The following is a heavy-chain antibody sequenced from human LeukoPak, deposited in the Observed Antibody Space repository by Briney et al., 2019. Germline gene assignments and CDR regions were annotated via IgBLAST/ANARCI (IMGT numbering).Heavy chain of an antibody. CDR3: ARAQGSGWPRWRCYFDY. V-gene: IGHV4-59*01. D-gene: IGHD6-19*01. Sequence: SETLSLTCTVSGGSISSYYWSWIRQPPGKGLEWIGYIYYSGSTNYNPSLKSRVTISVDTSKNQFSLKLSSVTAADTAVYYCARAQGSGWPRWRCYFDYWGQGTLVTVSS. CDR2: IYYSGST. CDR1: GGSISSYY. J-gene: IGHJ4*02.